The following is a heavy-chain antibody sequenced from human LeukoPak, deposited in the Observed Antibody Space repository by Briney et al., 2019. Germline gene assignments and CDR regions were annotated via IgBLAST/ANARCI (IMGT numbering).Heavy chain of an antibody. CDR3: VSGGDSGY. V-gene: IGHV3-7*03. CDR2: ITPAGSEK. CDR1: RFTFSTNC. D-gene: IGHD2-21*02. J-gene: IGHJ4*02. Sequence: GGSLRLSCAASRFTFSTNCMGWVRQAPGKELEWVASITPAGSEKYYANSMKGRFTISRDNAKNSLFLQMNSLRADDTGVYFCVSGGDSGYWGQGTLVTVSS.